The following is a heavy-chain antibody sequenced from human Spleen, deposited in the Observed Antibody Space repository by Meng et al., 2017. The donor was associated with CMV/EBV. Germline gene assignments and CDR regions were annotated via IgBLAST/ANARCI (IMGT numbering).Heavy chain of an antibody. D-gene: IGHD2-8*01. CDR2: INHSGST. CDR3: ARALGYCTNGVCSTFDY. V-gene: IGHV4-34*01. J-gene: IGHJ4*02. Sequence: GSFSVYYWSWIRQPPGKGLEWIGDINHSGSTNYNPSLKSRVTISVDTSKNQFSLKLSSVTAADTAVYYCARALGYCTNGVCSTFDYWGQGTLVTVSS. CDR1: GSFSVYY.